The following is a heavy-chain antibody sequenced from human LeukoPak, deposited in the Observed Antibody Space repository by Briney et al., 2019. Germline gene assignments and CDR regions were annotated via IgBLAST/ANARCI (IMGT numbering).Heavy chain of an antibody. CDR2: ISSSSSYI. J-gene: IGHJ6*03. D-gene: IGHD1-26*01. V-gene: IGHV3-21*01. Sequence: KPGGSLRLSCAASGFTFSSYSMNWVRQAPGKGLEWVSSISSSSSYIYYADSVKGRFTISRDNAKNSLYLQMNSLRAEDTAVYYCASGSHSWVSYMDVWGKGTTVTVSS. CDR1: GFTFSSYS. CDR3: ASGSHSWVSYMDV.